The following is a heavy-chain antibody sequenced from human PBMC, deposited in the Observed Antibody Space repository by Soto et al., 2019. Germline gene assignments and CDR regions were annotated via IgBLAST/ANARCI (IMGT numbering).Heavy chain of an antibody. CDR3: ANQPGDIVVVPPAIDSYYFDY. CDR1: GFTFGNYA. J-gene: IGHJ4*02. D-gene: IGHD2-2*01. V-gene: IGHV3-23*01. Sequence: GGSLRLSCAASGFTFGNYAINWVRQAPGKGLEWVSAISGSGAITYYADSVKGRFTISRDNSKNTLYLQMNSLRAEDTAVYYCANQPGDIVVVPPAIDSYYFDYWGQGTLVNVSS. CDR2: ISGSGAIT.